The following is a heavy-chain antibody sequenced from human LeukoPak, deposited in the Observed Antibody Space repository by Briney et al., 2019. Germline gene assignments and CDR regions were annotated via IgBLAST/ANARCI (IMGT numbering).Heavy chain of an antibody. CDR2: ISGGGGRT. D-gene: IGHD6-19*01. Sequence: GGSLRLSGAASGFTFSSYAMSWVRQAPGKGLEWVSAISGGGGRTNYADSVKGRFTISRDISRNTLYLQMNSLRAEDTAVYYCAKAYSSGWTGPFDYWGQGTLVTVSS. CDR3: AKAYSSGWTGPFDY. CDR1: GFTFSSYA. V-gene: IGHV3-23*01. J-gene: IGHJ4*02.